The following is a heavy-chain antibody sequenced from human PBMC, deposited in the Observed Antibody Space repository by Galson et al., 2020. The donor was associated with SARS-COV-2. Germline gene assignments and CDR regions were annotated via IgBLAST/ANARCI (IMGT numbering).Heavy chain of an antibody. CDR2: IYKSGRT. D-gene: IGHD3-3*01. CDR3: ARGNSPCVTIFGILTGTCGMDV. CDR1: GASISRGPYY. Sequence: SETLSLTCTVSGASISRGPYYWSWIRQPAGKGLEWLGRIYKSGRTDYNPSLWRPATISVATSKNQFSLKLSSVTAADTAVYYCARGNSPCVTIFGILTGTCGMDVWGQGTTVTVSS. V-gene: IGHV4-61*02. J-gene: IGHJ6*02.